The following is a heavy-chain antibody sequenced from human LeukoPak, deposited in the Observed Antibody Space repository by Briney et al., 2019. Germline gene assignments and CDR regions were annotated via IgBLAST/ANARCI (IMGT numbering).Heavy chain of an antibody. D-gene: IGHD3-22*01. V-gene: IGHV4-61*02. Sequence: SETLSLTCTVSGNSISSGDNYWSCIRQPAGKGLEWIGRIYTSGSTNYNPSLKTRVTISGDTSKNQFSLRLSSVTAADTAVYYCARASYSYDINGWVPFDYWGQGTLVTASS. CDR3: ARASYSYDINGWVPFDY. J-gene: IGHJ4*02. CDR2: IYTSGST. CDR1: GNSISSGDNY.